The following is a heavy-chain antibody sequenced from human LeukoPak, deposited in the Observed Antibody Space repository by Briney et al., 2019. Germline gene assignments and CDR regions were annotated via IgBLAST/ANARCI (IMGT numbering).Heavy chain of an antibody. V-gene: IGHV3-33*01. CDR1: GFTFSTYG. CDR2: IWYDGSNT. Sequence: GGSLRLSCAASGFTFSTYGMHWVRQAPGKGPEWVAVIWYDGSNTYYADSVEGRFTISRDNSKNTLSLQMSGLRVEDTAVYYCARDITGTTSLLNYWGQGTLVTVSS. D-gene: IGHD1-7*01. J-gene: IGHJ4*02. CDR3: ARDITGTTSLLNY.